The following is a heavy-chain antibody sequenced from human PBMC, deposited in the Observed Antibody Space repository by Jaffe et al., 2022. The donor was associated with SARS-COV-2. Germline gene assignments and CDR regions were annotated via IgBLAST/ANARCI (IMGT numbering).Heavy chain of an antibody. V-gene: IGHV3-33*01. D-gene: IGHD6-13*01. CDR2: IWYDGSNK. CDR3: AGLAAAEGGSDWFDP. J-gene: IGHJ5*02. Sequence: QVQLVESGGGVVQPGRSLRLSCAASGFTFSSYGMHWVRQAPGKGLEWVAVIWYDGSNKYYADSVKGRFTISRDNSKNTLYLQMNSLRAEDTAVYYCAGLAAAEGGSDWFDPWGQGTLVTVSS. CDR1: GFTFSSYG.